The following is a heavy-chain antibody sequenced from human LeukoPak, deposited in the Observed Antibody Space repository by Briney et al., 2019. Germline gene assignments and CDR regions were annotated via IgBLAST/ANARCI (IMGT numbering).Heavy chain of an antibody. CDR3: ASVIAAAGKGWFDP. D-gene: IGHD6-13*01. CDR1: GFTLSGYW. CDR2: LHADGIER. V-gene: IGHV3-7*01. Sequence: GGSLRLSCAASGFTLSGYWMSRVRQAPGKGLEWVARLHADGIERYFVDSVKGRFTISRDNAKNSLYLQMYSLRLDDTAVYYCASVIAAAGKGWFDPWGQGTLVTVSS. J-gene: IGHJ5*02.